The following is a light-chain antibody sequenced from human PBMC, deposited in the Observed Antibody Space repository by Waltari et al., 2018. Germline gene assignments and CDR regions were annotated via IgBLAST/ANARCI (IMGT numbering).Light chain of an antibody. J-gene: IGLJ3*02. CDR2: RNN. CDR1: SSNIGSNY. V-gene: IGLV1-47*01. Sequence: QSVLTQPPSASGTPGQRVTISCSGRSSNIGSNYVYWYQHVPGAAPKLLIYRNNRRPSGVPDRFSGSKSGTSASLAISVLRSEDEADYYCAAWDDSLSRWLLGGGTKLTVL. CDR3: AAWDDSLSRWL.